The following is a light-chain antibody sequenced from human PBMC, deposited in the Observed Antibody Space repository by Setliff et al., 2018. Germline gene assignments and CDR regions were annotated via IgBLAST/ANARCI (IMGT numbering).Light chain of an antibody. CDR3: SSYAGSNTPYV. V-gene: IGLV2-8*01. CDR1: SSDFRDYNL. CDR2: EVS. Sequence: QSALTQPPSASGSPGQSVTISCTGTSSDFRDYNLISWYQHHPGKAPKLMIYEVSKRPSGVPDRFSGSKSGNTASLTVSGLQAEDEADYYCSSYAGSNTPYVFGTGTKVTVL. J-gene: IGLJ1*01.